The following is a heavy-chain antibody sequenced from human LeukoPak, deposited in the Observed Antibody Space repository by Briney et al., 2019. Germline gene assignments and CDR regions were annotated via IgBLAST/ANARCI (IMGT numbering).Heavy chain of an antibody. Sequence: GGSLRLSCAASGFTFSSYGMHWVRQAPGKGLEWVAVISYDGSNKYYADSVKGRFTISRDNSKNTLYLQMNSLRAEDTAVYYCAKDRGYSYGDLVDYWGQGTLVTVSS. CDR1: GFTFSSYG. J-gene: IGHJ4*02. D-gene: IGHD5-18*01. V-gene: IGHV3-30*18. CDR3: AKDRGYSYGDLVDY. CDR2: ISYDGSNK.